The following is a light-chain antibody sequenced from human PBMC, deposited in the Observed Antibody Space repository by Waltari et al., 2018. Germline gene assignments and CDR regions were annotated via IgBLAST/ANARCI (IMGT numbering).Light chain of an antibody. J-gene: IGKJ5*01. Sequence: DIQMTQSPSTLSASVGDRVTITCRASQSISSWLAWYQQKPGKAPKLLIDKASSLESGVPSRCSGSGAGTEFTLTISSLQPDDFATYFCQQYNSYPITFGQGTRLEMK. CDR1: QSISSW. V-gene: IGKV1-5*03. CDR3: QQYNSYPIT. CDR2: KAS.